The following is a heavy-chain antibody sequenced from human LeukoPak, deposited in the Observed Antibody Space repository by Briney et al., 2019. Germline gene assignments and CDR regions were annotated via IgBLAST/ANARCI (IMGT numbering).Heavy chain of an antibody. CDR3: ARGQPAASFDP. Sequence: SEALSLTCTVSGGSISSYYWSWIRQPPGKGLEWMGYIYYSGSTNYNPSLKSRVTISVDTSKNQLSLKLSSVTASDTAVYDFARGQPAASFDPWGQGTLVTVSS. CDR2: IYYSGST. CDR1: GGSISSYY. D-gene: IGHD2-2*01. J-gene: IGHJ5*02. V-gene: IGHV4-59*01.